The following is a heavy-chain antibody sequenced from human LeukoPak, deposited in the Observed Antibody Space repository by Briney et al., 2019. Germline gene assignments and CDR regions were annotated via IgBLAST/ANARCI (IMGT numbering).Heavy chain of an antibody. D-gene: IGHD3-3*01. CDR1: GGTFSSYA. J-gene: IGHJ4*02. Sequence: SVKASCKASGGTFSSYAISWVRQAPGQGLEWMGGIIPIFGTANYAQKFQGRVTITADESTSTAYMELSSLRSEDTAVYYCARATYYDAVEDYWGQGTLVTVSS. CDR2: IIPIFGTA. V-gene: IGHV1-69*13. CDR3: ARATYYDAVEDY.